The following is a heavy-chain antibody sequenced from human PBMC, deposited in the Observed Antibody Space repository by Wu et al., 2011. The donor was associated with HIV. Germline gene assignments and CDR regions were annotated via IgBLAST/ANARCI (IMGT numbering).Heavy chain of an antibody. J-gene: IGHJ5*02. V-gene: IGHV1-69*05. CDR2: ILPMFDTT. Sequence: QVQLVQSGAEVKKPGSSVKVSCKASGGTFSSYAINWVRQAPGQGLEWMGGILPMFDTTNYAQKFQGRVTITTDESTSTAYMDLSSLRSEDTAVYYCARVWGGGASHDGGWFDPVGPGNPWSPVSS. D-gene: IGHD3-16*01. CDR3: ARVWGGGASHDGGWFDP. CDR1: GGTFSSYA.